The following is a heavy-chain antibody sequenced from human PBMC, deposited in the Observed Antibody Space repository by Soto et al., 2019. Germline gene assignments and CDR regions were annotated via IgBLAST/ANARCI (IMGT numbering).Heavy chain of an antibody. CDR3: VGVGATPGYPDT. V-gene: IGHV1-69*12. Sequence: QVQLVQSGAEVRQPASSVKVSCKTSGGTFSSYAISWVRQAPGQGLEWMGGIVPIVDTSTYAQKFQGRVTITADESMSTVCMELSSMRSDDTAVYYCVGVGATPGYPDTWGQGTLVTVSS. CDR2: IVPIVDTS. D-gene: IGHD5-12*01. J-gene: IGHJ5*02. CDR1: GGTFSSYA.